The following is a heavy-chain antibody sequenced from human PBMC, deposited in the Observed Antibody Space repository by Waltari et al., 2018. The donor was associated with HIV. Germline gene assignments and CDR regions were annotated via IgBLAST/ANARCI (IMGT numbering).Heavy chain of an antibody. D-gene: IGHD4-17*01. V-gene: IGHV1-18*01. J-gene: IGHJ3*02. CDR2: ISVYNDNT. CDR1: GYSFTRYG. Sequence: QVQLVQSGAEVKKPGASLKVSCKASGYSFTRYGISWVRQAPGQGLEWIGWISVYNDNTKYAQKIQDRLNMTTDSPTSTAYMELMSLRSDDTAVYYCARAPMTTVTSRGFDIWGQGTMVIVSS. CDR3: ARAPMTTVTSRGFDI.